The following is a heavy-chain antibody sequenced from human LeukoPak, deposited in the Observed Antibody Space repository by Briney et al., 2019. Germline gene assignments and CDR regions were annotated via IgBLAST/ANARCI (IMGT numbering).Heavy chain of an antibody. D-gene: IGHD3-22*01. CDR3: AREYYYDSSGYYID. J-gene: IGHJ4*02. Sequence: GASVKVSCKASGYTFTSYGISWVRQAPGQGLEWMGWISAYNGNTNYAQKLQGRVTMTTDTSTSTAYTELRSLRSDDTAVYYCAREYYYDSSGYYIDWGQGTLVTVSS. CDR2: ISAYNGNT. V-gene: IGHV1-18*01. CDR1: GYTFTSYG.